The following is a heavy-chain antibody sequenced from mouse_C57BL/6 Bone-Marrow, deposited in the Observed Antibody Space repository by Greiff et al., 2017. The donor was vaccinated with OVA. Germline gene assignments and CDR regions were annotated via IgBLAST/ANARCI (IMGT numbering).Heavy chain of an antibody. D-gene: IGHD1-1*01. J-gene: IGHJ4*01. CDR3: ARYDTTVVADHYYAMDY. CDR1: GYAFSSSW. Sequence: VQLQESGPELVKPGASVKISCKASGYAFSSSWMNWVKQRPGKGLEWIGRIYPGDGDTNYNGKFKGKATLTADKSSSTAYMQLSSLTSEDSAVYFCARYDTTVVADHYYAMDYWGQGTSVTVSS. V-gene: IGHV1-82*01. CDR2: IYPGDGDT.